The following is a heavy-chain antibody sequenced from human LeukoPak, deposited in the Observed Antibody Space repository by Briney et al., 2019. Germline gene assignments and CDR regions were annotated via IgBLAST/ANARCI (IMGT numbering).Heavy chain of an antibody. CDR3: AREWRIQLYLPDY. D-gene: IGHD5-18*01. CDR2: INLSIDSI. V-gene: IGHV1-46*01. J-gene: IGHJ4*02. Sequence: ASVKVSCKASGYTLTTYYIHWVRQAPGQGVEWMGIINLSIDSINYARKFQRRVTMTSDTSTSTVYMELSDLRSEDTAVYYCAREWRIQLYLPDYWGQGTLVTVSS. CDR1: GYTLTTYY.